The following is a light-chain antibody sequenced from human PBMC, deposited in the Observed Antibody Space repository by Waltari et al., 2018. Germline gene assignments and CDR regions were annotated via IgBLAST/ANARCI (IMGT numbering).Light chain of an antibody. V-gene: IGKV2D-29*01. CDR3: MQSAQFPWT. J-gene: IGKJ1*01. CDR1: KGPFHGVGKTC. Sequence: MGMTKRPPSLSVTLEQPASISGRPSKGPFHGVGKTCLYWYLQKPGQPPQLLIHEVSNRFSGVPDRFSGSGSGTDFTLKISRVEAEDVGVYYCMQSAQFPWTFGQGTKVEIK. CDR2: EVS.